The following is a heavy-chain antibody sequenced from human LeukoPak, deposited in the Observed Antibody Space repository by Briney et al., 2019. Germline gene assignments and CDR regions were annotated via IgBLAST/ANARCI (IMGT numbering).Heavy chain of an antibody. D-gene: IGHD3-22*01. V-gene: IGHV3-23*01. CDR2: ISNDGGGT. CDR3: AKGSSGYFADL. CDR1: GFTFNNYG. J-gene: IGHJ5*02. Sequence: PGGSLRLSCAASGFTFNNYGLIWVRHAPGKGLEWVAAISNDGGGTMYAAFVEGRFTISRDNSKNTLFLQMNSLRAEDTALYYCAKGSSGYFADLWGQGTLVTVSS.